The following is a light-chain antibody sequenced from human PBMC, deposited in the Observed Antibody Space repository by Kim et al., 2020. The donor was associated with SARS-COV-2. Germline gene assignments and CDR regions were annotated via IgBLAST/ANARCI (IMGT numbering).Light chain of an antibody. V-gene: IGLV3-1*01. CDR2: QDS. J-gene: IGLJ2*01. CDR3: QAWDSSVV. Sequence: VSVSQGQTASITCSGDKLGDKYACWYQQKPGQSPVLVIYQDSKRPSGIPEQFSGSNSGNTATLTISGTQAMDEADYYCQAWDSSVVFGGGTQLTVL. CDR1: KLGDKY.